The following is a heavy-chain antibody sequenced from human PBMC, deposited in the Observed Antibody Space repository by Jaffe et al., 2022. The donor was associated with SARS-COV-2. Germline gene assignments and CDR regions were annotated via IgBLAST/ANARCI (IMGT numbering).Heavy chain of an antibody. V-gene: IGHV3-23*01. CDR1: GFTFSSYA. D-gene: IGHD2-15*01. CDR2: ISGSGGST. J-gene: IGHJ5*02. Sequence: EVQLLESGGGLVQPGGSLRLSCAASGFTFSSYAMSWVRQAPGKGLEWVSAISGSGGSTYYADSVKGRFTISRDNSKNTLYLQMNSLRAEDTAVYYCAKSPVCSGGSCYLGWFDPWGQGTLVTVSS. CDR3: AKSPVCSGGSCYLGWFDP.